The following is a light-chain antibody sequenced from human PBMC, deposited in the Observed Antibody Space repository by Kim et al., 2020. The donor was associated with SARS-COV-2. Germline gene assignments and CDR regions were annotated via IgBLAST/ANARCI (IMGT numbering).Light chain of an antibody. V-gene: IGLV1-40*01. CDR1: RSNIGAVCD. CDR2: GNS. Sequence: WGHSSCTGGRSNIGAVCDVHWYQQLPGTAPKLLIYGNSNRPSGVPDRFSGSKSGTSASLAITGLQAEDEADYYCQSYDSSLSGMVFGGGTQLTVL. CDR3: QSYDSSLSGMV. J-gene: IGLJ2*01.